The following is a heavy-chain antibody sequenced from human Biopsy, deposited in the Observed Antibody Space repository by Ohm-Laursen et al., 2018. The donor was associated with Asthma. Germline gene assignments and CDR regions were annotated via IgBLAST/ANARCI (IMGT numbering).Heavy chain of an antibody. Sequence: LRLSCAASGFTFSNSAMHWVRHAPGKGLDWVAVISFDGSNKNYTDSVKGRFTISRDNSRNTLHLQMNSLRAEDTAVYYCAKDVFPGWELRRGPDYWGQGTLVTVSS. CDR1: GFTFSNSA. CDR2: ISFDGSNK. CDR3: AKDVFPGWELRRGPDY. J-gene: IGHJ4*02. D-gene: IGHD1-26*01. V-gene: IGHV3-30*18.